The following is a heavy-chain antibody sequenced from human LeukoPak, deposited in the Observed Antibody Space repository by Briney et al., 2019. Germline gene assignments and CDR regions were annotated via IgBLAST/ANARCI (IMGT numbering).Heavy chain of an antibody. CDR2: ISGSGGST. CDR3: ARVGGRYSPIGY. V-gene: IGHV3-23*01. CDR1: GFTFSSYA. J-gene: IGHJ4*02. D-gene: IGHD5-18*01. Sequence: PGGSLRLSCAASGFTFSSYAMSWVRQAPGKGLEWVSAISGSGGSTYYADSVKGRFTISRDNAKNSLYLQMNSLRAEDTAVYYCARVGGRYSPIGYWGQGTLVTVSS.